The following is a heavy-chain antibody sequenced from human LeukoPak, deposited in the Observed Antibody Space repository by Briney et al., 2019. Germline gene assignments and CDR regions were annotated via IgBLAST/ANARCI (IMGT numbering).Heavy chain of an antibody. Sequence: PGGSLRLSCAASGLTVRNNYMSWVRQAPGKGLEWVSAIGGSGGVTYYADSVRGRFTISRDNSKNTLYLQMNSLRADDTAVYYCAKDHNDFWSGYPPNWGQGTLVTVSS. CDR3: AKDHNDFWSGYPPN. J-gene: IGHJ4*02. CDR1: GLTVRNNY. V-gene: IGHV3-23*01. D-gene: IGHD3-3*01. CDR2: IGGSGGVT.